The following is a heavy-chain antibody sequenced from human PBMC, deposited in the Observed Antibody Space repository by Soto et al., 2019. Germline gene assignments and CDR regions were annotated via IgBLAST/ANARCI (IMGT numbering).Heavy chain of an antibody. CDR1: DLIVVSNY. CDR2: IYGGDTT. J-gene: IGHJ6*02. Sequence: PGGSLRLSCAASDLIVVSNYISFVRHSPLKGLEWVSIIYGGDTTYYADAVKGRFTISRDNSKNTLYLQMNSLRAEDTAVYFCARYCSSTICPIYAMDVWGQGTTVTVSS. CDR3: ARYCSSTICPIYAMDV. V-gene: IGHV3-53*01. D-gene: IGHD2-2*01.